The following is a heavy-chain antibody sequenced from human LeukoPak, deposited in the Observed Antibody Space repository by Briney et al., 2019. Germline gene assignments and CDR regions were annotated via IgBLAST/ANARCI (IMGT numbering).Heavy chain of an antibody. CDR3: AKDVAMTYRGYFDL. J-gene: IGHJ2*01. CDR1: GFTVSSNY. V-gene: IGHV3-30*02. CDR2: IRQDGE. D-gene: IGHD3-22*01. Sequence: GGSLRLSCAASGFTVSSNYMSWVRQAPGKGLEWVAHIRQDGENRVYIDSVKGRFTISRDNDEKTLYLQMNSLRREDTATYYCAKDVAMTYRGYFDLWGRGTHVIVSS.